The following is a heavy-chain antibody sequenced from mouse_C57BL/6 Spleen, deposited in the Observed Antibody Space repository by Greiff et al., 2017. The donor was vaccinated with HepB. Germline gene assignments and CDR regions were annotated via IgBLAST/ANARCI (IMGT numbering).Heavy chain of an antibody. CDR3: ARSGYGSSPFAY. CDR2: INPNNGGT. Sequence: EVQLQQSGPELVKPGASVKISCKASGYTFTDYYMNWVKQSHGKSLEWIGDINPNNGGTSYNQKFKGKATLTVDKSSSTAYMELRSLTSEDSAVYYCARSGYGSSPFAYWGQGNLVTVSA. V-gene: IGHV1-26*01. CDR1: GYTFTDYY. D-gene: IGHD1-1*01. J-gene: IGHJ3*01.